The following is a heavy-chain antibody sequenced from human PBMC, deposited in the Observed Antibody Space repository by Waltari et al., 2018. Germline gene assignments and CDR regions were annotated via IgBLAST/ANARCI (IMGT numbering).Heavy chain of an antibody. CDR1: GYTCNSDD. V-gene: IGHV1-8*03. CDR3: AREHIPYYYYYGMDV. Sequence: QVQLVQSGAEVKKPGASVKVSCKASGYTCNSDDITWVRQATGQGLEWMGWMNPNSGNTGYAHKFQGRVTITRNTSISTAYMELSSLRSEDTAVYDCAREHIPYYYYYGMDVWCQGTTVTVSS. J-gene: IGHJ6*02. CDR2: MNPNSGNT. D-gene: IGHD2-21*01.